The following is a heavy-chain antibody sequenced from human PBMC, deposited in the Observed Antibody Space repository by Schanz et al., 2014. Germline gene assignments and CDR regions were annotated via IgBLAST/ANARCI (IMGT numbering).Heavy chain of an antibody. Sequence: EVQLLDSGGGLVQPGGSLRLSCAASGFTFSSYAMSWVRQAPGKGLEWVSTISASGGSTYYAGSVKGRFSISRDNSKNTLYLQMNSLRAGDTAVYYCARGTDWNLHYWGQGALVTVSS. J-gene: IGHJ4*02. CDR1: GFTFSSYA. V-gene: IGHV3-23*01. CDR3: ARGTDWNLHY. CDR2: ISASGGST. D-gene: IGHD1-1*01.